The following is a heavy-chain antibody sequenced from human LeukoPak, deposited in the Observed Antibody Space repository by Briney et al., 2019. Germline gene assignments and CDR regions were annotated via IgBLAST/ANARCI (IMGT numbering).Heavy chain of an antibody. CDR3: ARDQAATNTQVRFCLD. CDR2: ISAYNGNT. V-gene: IGHV1-18*01. CDR1: GYTFTSYG. J-gene: IGHJ4*02. Sequence: ASVKVSCKAAGYTFTSYGISWVRQAPGQGLEWMGWISAYNGNTNFAQKLQGRVTMTTDTSTSTAYMDLRSLRSDDTAVYYCARDQAATNTQVRFCLDWGQGTLVTVSS. D-gene: IGHD3-9*01.